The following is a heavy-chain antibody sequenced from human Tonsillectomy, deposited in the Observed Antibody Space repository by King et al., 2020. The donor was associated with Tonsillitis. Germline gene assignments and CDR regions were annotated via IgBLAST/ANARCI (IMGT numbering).Heavy chain of an antibody. CDR3: AKDWGLVVVPAGGMDV. D-gene: IGHD2-2*01. CDR1: GFTFSTYG. V-gene: IGHV3-30*18. J-gene: IGHJ6*02. CDR2: ISYDGSNK. Sequence: VQLVESGGGVVQPGRSLRLSCAASGFTFSTYGMHWVRQAPGTGLEWVAVISYDGSNKYYADSVTGRFTISRDNSKNTLYLQMNSLRAEDTAVYYCAKDWGLVVVPAGGMDVWGQGTTVTVSS.